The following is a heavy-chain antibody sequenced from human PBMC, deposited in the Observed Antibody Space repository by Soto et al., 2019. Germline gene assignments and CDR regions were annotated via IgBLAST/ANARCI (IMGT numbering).Heavy chain of an antibody. CDR1: GFTFDSPYSHG. V-gene: IGHV3-23*01. CDR3: VSWVSAHFDY. D-gene: IGHD2-8*01. J-gene: IGHJ4*01. CDR2: ISSNGANT. Sequence: HPGGSLRLSCAVSGFTFDSPYSHGMSWVRQSPGKGPEWVSTISSNGANTHYAESVKGRFTISKDASRNTVHLHMNSLRAEDTATYFCVSWVSAHFDYWGHGTPVTVSS.